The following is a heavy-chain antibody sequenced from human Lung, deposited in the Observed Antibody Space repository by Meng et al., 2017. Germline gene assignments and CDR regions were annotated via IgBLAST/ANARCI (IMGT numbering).Heavy chain of an antibody. CDR1: GGSFSDYY. Sequence: QLKQWGAGLLKPSETLSLTCVVSGGSFSDYYWSWIRQPPGKGLEWIGEINHSGSTNYNPSLESRATISVDTSQNNLSLKLSSVTAADSAVYYCARGPTTMAHDFDYWGQGTLVTVSS. J-gene: IGHJ4*02. CDR2: INHSGST. D-gene: IGHD4-11*01. V-gene: IGHV4-34*01. CDR3: ARGPTTMAHDFDY.